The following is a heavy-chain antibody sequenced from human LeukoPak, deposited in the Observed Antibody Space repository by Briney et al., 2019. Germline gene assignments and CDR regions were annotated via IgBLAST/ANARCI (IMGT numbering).Heavy chain of an antibody. Sequence: GGSLRLSCAASGLTFSTYGMSWVRQAPGKGLEGVSVISGSGGSTYYADSVKGRFTISRDNSKNTLYLQMNSLRAEDTAIYYCAKDRGTSLCDAFDIWGQGTMVTVSS. CDR3: AKDRGTSLCDAFDI. CDR2: ISGSGGST. CDR1: GLTFSTYG. D-gene: IGHD6-25*01. V-gene: IGHV3-23*01. J-gene: IGHJ3*02.